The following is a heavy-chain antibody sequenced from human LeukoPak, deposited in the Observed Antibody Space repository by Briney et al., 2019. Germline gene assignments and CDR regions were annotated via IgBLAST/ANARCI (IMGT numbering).Heavy chain of an antibody. CDR3: ARLVGCGSTNCYSPDKWFDP. CDR2: LNPNSGST. J-gene: IGHJ5*02. CDR1: GYTFTSYD. D-gene: IGHD2-2*01. V-gene: IGHV1-8*01. Sequence: GASVTVSSTASGYTFTSYDINWVRQASGQGLEWMGWLNPNSGSTDSAQQYQGRVTMTRNTSISTAYLELSNLRSEDTAVYYCARLVGCGSTNCYSPDKWFDPWGQGTLVIVSS.